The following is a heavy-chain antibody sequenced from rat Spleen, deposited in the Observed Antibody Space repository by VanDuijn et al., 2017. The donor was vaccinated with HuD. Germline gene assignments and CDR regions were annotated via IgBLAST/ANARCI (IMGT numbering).Heavy chain of an antibody. CDR2: ISYDGGST. CDR1: GFTFSNYG. Sequence: EVQLVESGGGLVQPGRSLKFSCVASGFTFSNYGMAWVRQAPTKGLEWVATISYDGGSTYYRDSVKGRFTISRDNAKSTLYLQMNSLRSEDTATYYCARWTYTRRGIDYWGQGVMVTVSS. D-gene: IGHD1-4*01. CDR3: ARWTYTRRGIDY. V-gene: IGHV5-29*01. J-gene: IGHJ2*01.